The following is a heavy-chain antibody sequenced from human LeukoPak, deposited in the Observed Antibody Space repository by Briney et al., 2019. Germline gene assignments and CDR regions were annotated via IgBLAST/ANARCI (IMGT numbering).Heavy chain of an antibody. V-gene: IGHV3-30*18. CDR3: AKDIRGYDILPGYYMGYFDY. J-gene: IGHJ4*02. CDR2: ITYDGSNN. Sequence: GGSLRLSCAASGFTFSSYDMHWVRQAPGKGLEWVAVITYDGSNNYYADSVKGRFTISRDNSKNTLYLQMNSLRAEDTAVYYCAKDIRGYDILPGYYMGYFDYWGQGTLVTVSS. D-gene: IGHD3-9*01. CDR1: GFTFSSYD.